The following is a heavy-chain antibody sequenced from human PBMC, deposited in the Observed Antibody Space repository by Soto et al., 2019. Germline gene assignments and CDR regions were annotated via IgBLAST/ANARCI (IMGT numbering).Heavy chain of an antibody. CDR2: ISAHTGNT. CDR3: ARGRYGDY. V-gene: IGHV1-18*01. Sequence: QVHLVQSGAEVKKPGASVKVSCKASGYTFTSYGITWVRQAPGQGLEWMGWISAHTGNTDYAQKLQGRVIVTRDTSTSTASMELRSLISDDTAVYYCARGRYGDYWGQGALVTVSS. D-gene: IGHD1-1*01. CDR1: GYTFTSYG. J-gene: IGHJ4*02.